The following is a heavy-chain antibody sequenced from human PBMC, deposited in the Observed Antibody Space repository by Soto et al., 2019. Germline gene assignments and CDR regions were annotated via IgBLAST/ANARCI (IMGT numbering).Heavy chain of an antibody. CDR3: ASYDCFTPTCYNRFDP. Sequence: QVQLVQSGAEVKKPGSSVKVSCKASGGTFSSNAVSWVRQAPGQGLEWMGGIIPIFGTTIYAQNFQGRVTITAAESTSPASMQLTSLRAEDTAFYYSASYDCFTPTCYNRFDPWGQGTLVTVSS. CDR2: IIPIFGTT. CDR1: GGTFSSNA. J-gene: IGHJ5*02. V-gene: IGHV1-69*12. D-gene: IGHD3-3*01.